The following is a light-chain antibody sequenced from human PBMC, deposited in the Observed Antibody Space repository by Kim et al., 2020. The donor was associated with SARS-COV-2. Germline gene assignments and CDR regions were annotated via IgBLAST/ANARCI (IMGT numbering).Light chain of an antibody. CDR2: GAH. Sequence: EIVLTQSPGTLSLSPGERATLSCKASEPVSTSYIAWYQQKPGQAPRLVIFGAHNRATGIPDRFSGSGSIRDFILTISGLEPEDSAVYYCQQYASPLLTFGGGTKVQIE. J-gene: IGKJ4*01. CDR1: EPVSTSY. V-gene: IGKV3-20*01. CDR3: QQYASPLLT.